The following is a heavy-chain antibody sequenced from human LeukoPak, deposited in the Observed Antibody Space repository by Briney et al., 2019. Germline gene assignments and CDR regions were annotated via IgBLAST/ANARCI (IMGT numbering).Heavy chain of an antibody. J-gene: IGHJ3*02. D-gene: IGHD3-22*01. CDR1: GFTFSSYD. Sequence: GGSLRLSCAASGFTFSSYDMHWVRQATGKGLEWVSGIGTTGDTYYPGSVKGRFTISRENAKNSLYLQMDSLRAGDTAVYYCARGLYYYDSSGYYGDTFDIWGQGTMVTVSS. CDR3: ARGLYYYDSSGYYGDTFDI. CDR2: IGTTGDT. V-gene: IGHV3-13*04.